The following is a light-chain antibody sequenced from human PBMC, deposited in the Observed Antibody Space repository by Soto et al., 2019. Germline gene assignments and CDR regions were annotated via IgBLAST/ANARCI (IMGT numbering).Light chain of an antibody. CDR1: ESITNR. Sequence: DIQMTQSPSTLSASVGDRVTITCRASESITNRVAWYQQRPGKAPKVLIYDASSLESGVPSRFSGSGSGTEFTLTISSLQPDDFATYYCQQYNSYSRTFGQGTKVDIK. CDR3: QQYNSYSRT. V-gene: IGKV1-5*01. CDR2: DAS. J-gene: IGKJ1*01.